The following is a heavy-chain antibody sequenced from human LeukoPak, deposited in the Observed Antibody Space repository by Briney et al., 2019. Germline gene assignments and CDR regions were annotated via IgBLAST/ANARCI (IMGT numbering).Heavy chain of an antibody. CDR1: GFTFSSYA. V-gene: IGHV3-23*01. CDR2: ISGSGGST. D-gene: IGHD3-22*01. CDR3: AKDLRIGYYDSSGRSYFDY. J-gene: IGHJ4*02. Sequence: GGSLRLSCAASGFTFSSYAMSWVRQAPGKGLEWVSAISGSGGSTYYADSVKGRFTISRDNSKNTLYPQMNSLRAEDTAVYYCAKDLRIGYYDSSGRSYFDYWGQGTLVTVSS.